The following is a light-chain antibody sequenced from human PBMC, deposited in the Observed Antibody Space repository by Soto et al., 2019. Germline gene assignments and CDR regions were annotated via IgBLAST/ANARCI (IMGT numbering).Light chain of an antibody. Sequence: VLTQSPGTLSLSPGETATLSCRASHSISSSYVAWYQQKPGQTPRLLIYGASTRATGIPDGFDGTGSGTDFRLTISRVEPEDFAVYYCEQYGGSSAYSFGQGTKLEIK. J-gene: IGKJ2*03. CDR1: HSISSSY. CDR3: EQYGGSSAYS. V-gene: IGKV3-20*01. CDR2: GAS.